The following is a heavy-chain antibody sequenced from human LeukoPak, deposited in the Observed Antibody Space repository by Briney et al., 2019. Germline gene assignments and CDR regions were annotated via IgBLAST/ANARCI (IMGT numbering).Heavy chain of an antibody. CDR2: IYYSGST. CDR3: ARLGFYYDSSGYYSSLDY. V-gene: IGHV4-59*01. D-gene: IGHD3-22*01. Sequence: PSETLSLTCTVSGGSISSYYWSWIRQPPGKGLEWIGYIYYSGSTNYNPSLKSRVTISVDTSKNQFSLKLSSVTAADTAVYYCARLGFYYDSSGYYSSLDYGGRGPLVTVSS. CDR1: GGSISSYY. J-gene: IGHJ4*02.